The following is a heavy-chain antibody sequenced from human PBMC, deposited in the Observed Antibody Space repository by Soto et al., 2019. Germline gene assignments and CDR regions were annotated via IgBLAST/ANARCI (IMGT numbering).Heavy chain of an antibody. V-gene: IGHV3-74*01. J-gene: IGHJ6*02. CDR2: INSDGSST. D-gene: IGHD1-26*01. Sequence: EVQLVESGGGLVQPGGSLRLSCAASGFTFSSYWMHWVRQAPGKGLVWVSRINSDGSSTSYADSVKGRFTISRDNAKNKLYLQRNSLRAEDTAVYYCASLSGSYPLLYYYYGMDVWGQGTTVTVSS. CDR3: ASLSGSYPLLYYYYGMDV. CDR1: GFTFSSYW.